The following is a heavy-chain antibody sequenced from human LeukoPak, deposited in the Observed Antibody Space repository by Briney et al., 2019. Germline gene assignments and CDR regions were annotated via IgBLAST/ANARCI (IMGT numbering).Heavy chain of an antibody. CDR2: IYTSGST. J-gene: IGHJ6*03. Sequence: SETLSLTCTVSGGSISSYYWSWIRQPAGKGLEWIGRIYTSGSTNYNPSLKSRVTMSVDTSKNQFSLKLSSLAAADTTGFYFSRGSGSYYYNYMDGWREATTATTSS. CDR3: SRGSGSYYYNYMDG. D-gene: IGHD3-22*01. V-gene: IGHV4-4*07. CDR1: GGSISSYY.